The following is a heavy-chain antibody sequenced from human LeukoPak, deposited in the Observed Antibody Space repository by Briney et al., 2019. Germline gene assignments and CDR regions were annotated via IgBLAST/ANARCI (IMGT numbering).Heavy chain of an antibody. J-gene: IGHJ4*02. CDR1: GFTFSNYG. D-gene: IGHD4-17*01. CDR2: ISYDGSNK. Sequence: GGSLRLSCAASGFTFSNYGMRWVRQAPGKGLEWVAVISYDGSNKYYADSVKGRFTIYRDNAKNSFYLQMKSLRAGDTAVYYCARFGDYNYFDYWGQGTLVTVSS. V-gene: IGHV3-30*12. CDR3: ARFGDYNYFDY.